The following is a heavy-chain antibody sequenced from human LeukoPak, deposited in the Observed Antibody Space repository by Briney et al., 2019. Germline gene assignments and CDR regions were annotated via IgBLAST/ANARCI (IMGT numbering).Heavy chain of an antibody. CDR1: GFTFSSYA. D-gene: IGHD2-2*01. V-gene: IGHV3-23*01. Sequence: GGSLRLSCAASGFTFSSYAMSWVRQAPGKGLEWVSAISGSGGSTYYADSVKGRFTISRDNSKNTLYLQMNSLRAEDTAVYYCASERDIVVVPAASFDYWGQGTLVTVSS. J-gene: IGHJ4*02. CDR3: ASERDIVVVPAASFDY. CDR2: ISGSGGST.